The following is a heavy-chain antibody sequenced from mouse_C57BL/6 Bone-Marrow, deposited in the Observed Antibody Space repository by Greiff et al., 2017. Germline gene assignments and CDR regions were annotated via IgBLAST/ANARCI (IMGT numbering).Heavy chain of an antibody. CDR3: ARWLLYWYFDV. J-gene: IGHJ1*03. D-gene: IGHD2-3*01. Sequence: VQLQQSGAELARPGASVKLSCKASGYTFTSYGISWVKQRTGQGLEWIGEIYPRSGNTYYNEKFKGKATLTAEKSSSTAYMELRSLTSEDSAVYFCARWLLYWYFDVWGTGTTVTVSS. CDR2: IYPRSGNT. V-gene: IGHV1-81*01. CDR1: GYTFTSYG.